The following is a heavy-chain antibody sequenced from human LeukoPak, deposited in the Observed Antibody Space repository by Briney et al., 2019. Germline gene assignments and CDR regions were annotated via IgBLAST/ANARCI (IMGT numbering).Heavy chain of an antibody. Sequence: GGSLRLSCAASGFTFSSYGMHWVRQAPGKGLEWVAVISYDGSNKYYADSVKGRFTISRDNSKNTLYLQMNSLRAEDTAVYYCARGTTSYYDILTGYYKGYYFDYWGQGTLVTLSS. CDR2: ISYDGSNK. D-gene: IGHD3-9*01. CDR1: GFTFSSYG. V-gene: IGHV3-30*03. J-gene: IGHJ4*02. CDR3: ARGTTSYYDILTGYYKGYYFDY.